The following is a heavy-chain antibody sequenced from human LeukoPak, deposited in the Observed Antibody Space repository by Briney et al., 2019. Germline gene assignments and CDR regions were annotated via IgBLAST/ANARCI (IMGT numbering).Heavy chain of an antibody. CDR1: GYTLTELS. CDR3: ARVGGPFEVGAQSWNWFDP. V-gene: IGHV1-24*01. D-gene: IGHD1-26*01. CDR2: YDPADGET. J-gene: IGHJ5*02. Sequence: ASVKVSCKVSGYTLTELSMHWVRQAPGKGLEWMGGYDPADGETIYAQKFQGRVTMTEDTSTDTAYMELSSLRSEDTAVYYCARVGGPFEVGAQSWNWFDPWGQGTLVTVSS.